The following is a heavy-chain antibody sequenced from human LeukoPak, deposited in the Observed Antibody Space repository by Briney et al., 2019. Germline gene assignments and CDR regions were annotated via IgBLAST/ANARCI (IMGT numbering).Heavy chain of an antibody. CDR3: ARGGTTVTTYYYYYMDV. V-gene: IGHV4-34*01. Sequence: PSETLSLTCAVYGGSFSGYYWSWIRQPPGKGLEWIGEINHSGSTSYNPSLKSRVTISVDTSKNQFSLKLSSVTAADTAVYYCARGGTTVTTYYYYYMDVWGKGTTVTVSS. J-gene: IGHJ6*03. CDR2: INHSGST. CDR1: GGSFSGYY. D-gene: IGHD4-17*01.